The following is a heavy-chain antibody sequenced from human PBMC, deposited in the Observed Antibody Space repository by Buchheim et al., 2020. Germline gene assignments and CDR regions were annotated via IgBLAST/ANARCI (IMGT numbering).Heavy chain of an antibody. J-gene: IGHJ4*02. V-gene: IGHV3-43D*03. Sequence: EVHLVESGGGVVQPGGSLRLSCEASGFTFDDYAMHWVRQAPGKGLEWVSLISWDGDRTNYADSVKGRFTITRDYTKNSMYLQMNSLRAEDTALYYCAKDYGSSSWYIFDSGGQGTL. CDR2: ISWDGDRT. CDR3: AKDYGSSSWYIFDS. CDR1: GFTFDDYA. D-gene: IGHD6-13*01.